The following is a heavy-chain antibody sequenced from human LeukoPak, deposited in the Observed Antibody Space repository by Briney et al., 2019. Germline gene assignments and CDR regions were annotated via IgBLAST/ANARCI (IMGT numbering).Heavy chain of an antibody. J-gene: IGHJ5*02. CDR2: IYYSGST. CDR3: ARALHYYGSGTYLSNWFDP. Sequence: ASETLSLTCTASGGSTNSGDYYWSWIRQHPGKGLEWIGYIYYSGSTYYNPSLKSRVTISVDTSKNQFSLKLSSVTAADTAVYHCARALHYYGSGTYLSNWFDPWGQGTLVTVSS. CDR1: GGSTNSGDYY. D-gene: IGHD3-10*01. V-gene: IGHV4-31*03.